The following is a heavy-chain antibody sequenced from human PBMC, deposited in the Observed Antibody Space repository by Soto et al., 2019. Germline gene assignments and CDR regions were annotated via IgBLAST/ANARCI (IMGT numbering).Heavy chain of an antibody. CDR2: IFYSGST. D-gene: IGHD3-10*02. CDR1: GGSISSYY. J-gene: IGHJ5*01. V-gene: IGHV4-59*01. Sequence: QVQLQESGPGLVKPSETLSLTCTVSGGSISSYYWSWIRQPPGKGLEWIGFIFYSGSTSYNPSLXXRPXISRDTSEYQFSMKLNSVTAADTAVYYCASMIGDPVLSFDSWGQGTLVAVSS. CDR3: ASMIGDPVLSFDS.